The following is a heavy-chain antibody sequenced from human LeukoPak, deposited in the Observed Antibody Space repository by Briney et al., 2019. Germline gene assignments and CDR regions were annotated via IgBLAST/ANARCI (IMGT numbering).Heavy chain of an antibody. J-gene: IGHJ4*02. CDR2: IKTDGSFS. D-gene: IGHD4-17*01. V-gene: IGHV3-74*01. Sequence: GGSLRLSCAASGFTFNSYWMHWVRQAPGKGLVWVSRIKTDGSFSDYADAVKGRFTISRDNAKNTLYLQMNSLRAEDSAVYYCVKDRTTVTRFDYWGQGALVTVSS. CDR1: GFTFNSYW. CDR3: VKDRTTVTRFDY.